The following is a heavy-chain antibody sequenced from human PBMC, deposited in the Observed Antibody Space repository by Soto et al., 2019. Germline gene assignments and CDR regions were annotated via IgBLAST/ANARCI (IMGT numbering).Heavy chain of an antibody. CDR2: IYYSGST. CDR1: GGSISSYY. CDR3: YFDY. Sequence: SETLSLTCTVSGGSISSYYWSWIRQPPGKGLEWIGYIYYSGSTITKDTSGGQVVLTMTNMDPVDTATYYCAQITPFDFKGYYFDYWGPGILVTVSS. J-gene: IGHJ4*02. V-gene: IGHV4-59*01. D-gene: IGHD5-18*01.